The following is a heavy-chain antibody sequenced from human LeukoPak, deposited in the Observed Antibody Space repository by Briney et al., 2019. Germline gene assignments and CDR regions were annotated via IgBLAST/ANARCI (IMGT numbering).Heavy chain of an antibody. Sequence: GASVKVSCKASGGTFSSYAISWVRQAPGQGLEWMGGIIPIFGTANYAQKFQGRVTITADESTSTAYMELSSLRSEGTAVYYCARSRLRLGELSLGPDYWGQGTLVTVSS. D-gene: IGHD3-16*02. J-gene: IGHJ4*02. CDR2: IIPIFGTA. CDR1: GGTFSSYA. CDR3: ARSRLRLGELSLGPDY. V-gene: IGHV1-69*13.